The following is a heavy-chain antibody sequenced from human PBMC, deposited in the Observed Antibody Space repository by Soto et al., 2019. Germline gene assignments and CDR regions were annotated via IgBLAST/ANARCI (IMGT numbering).Heavy chain of an antibody. Sequence: PGGALRVSCAASGFMLNNYAMSWVRQAPGKGLEWVSTVSVSGGTTYYADSLKGRFTISRDNSKKTVYLQMNRLRADDTAIYYCAKGLYYYDSSGYRLFDYWGQGTLVTVSS. CDR2: VSVSGGTT. CDR3: AKGLYYYDSSGYRLFDY. J-gene: IGHJ4*02. D-gene: IGHD3-22*01. CDR1: GFMLNNYA. V-gene: IGHV3-23*01.